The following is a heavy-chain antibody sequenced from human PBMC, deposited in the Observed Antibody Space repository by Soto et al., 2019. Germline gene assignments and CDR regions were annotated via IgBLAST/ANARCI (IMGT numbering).Heavy chain of an antibody. J-gene: IGHJ4*02. V-gene: IGHV3-48*02. D-gene: IGHD6-19*01. CDR1: GFMSDSYA. CDR2: ISPGGDRI. CDR3: TKSADSAGWGVDF. Sequence: VGSLRLSCVASGFMSDSYAMNWVRQAPGKGLEWVSYISPGGDRIYYAESLKGRITISRDNARNSLSLQMNILSDEDTAVYYCTKSADSAGWGVDFWGQGTLVTVSS.